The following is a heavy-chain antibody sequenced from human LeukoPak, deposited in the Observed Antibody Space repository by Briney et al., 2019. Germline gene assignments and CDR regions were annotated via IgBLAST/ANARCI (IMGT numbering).Heavy chain of an antibody. D-gene: IGHD6-13*01. CDR1: GYTFTGYY. J-gene: IGHJ4*02. CDR2: IIPIFGTA. CDR3: ARVHIAAAGTFDY. V-gene: IGHV1-69*06. Sequence: ASVKVSCKASGYTFTGYYMHWVRQAPGQGLEWMGGIIPIFGTANYAQKFQGRVTITADKSTSTAYMELSSLRSEDTAVYYCARVHIAAAGTFDYWGQGTLVTVSS.